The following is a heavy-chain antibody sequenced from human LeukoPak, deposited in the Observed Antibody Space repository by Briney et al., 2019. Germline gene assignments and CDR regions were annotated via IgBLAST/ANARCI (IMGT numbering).Heavy chain of an antibody. D-gene: IGHD3-10*01. J-gene: IGHJ4*02. CDR2: IYYSGST. V-gene: IGHV4-59*01. Sequence: PSETLSLTCTVSGGSISSYYWSWIRHPSGKGLEWIGYIYYSGSTNYNPSLKSRVTISVDTSKNQFSLKLSSVTAADTAVYYCAGITMVQGVLDYWGQGTLVTVSS. CDR1: GGSISSYY. CDR3: AGITMVQGVLDY.